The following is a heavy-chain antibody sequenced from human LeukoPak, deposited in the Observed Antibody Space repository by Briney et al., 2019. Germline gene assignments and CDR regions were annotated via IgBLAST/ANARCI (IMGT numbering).Heavy chain of an antibody. V-gene: IGHV4-59*08. Sequence: SETLSLTCIVSGGSISSYHWSWIRQPPGKGLEWIGYISYSGSTNYNPSLKSRVTISVDTSKTQFSLRLSSVTAADTAVYYCARHLDYYGSGTYEFWGQGTLVTVSS. CDR3: ARHLDYYGSGTYEF. J-gene: IGHJ4*02. D-gene: IGHD3-10*01. CDR2: ISYSGST. CDR1: GGSISSYH.